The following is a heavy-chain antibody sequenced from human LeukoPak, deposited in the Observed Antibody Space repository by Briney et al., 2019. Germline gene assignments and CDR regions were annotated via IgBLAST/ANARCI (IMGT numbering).Heavy chain of an antibody. V-gene: IGHV1-24*01. D-gene: IGHD3-10*01. Sequence: ASVKVSCKVSGYTLTELSMHWVRQAPGKGLEWMGGFDPEDGETSYAQKFQGRVTLTMDTSTSTVYMELSSLRSEDTAVYYCATCCRGGSSWGQGTLVTVSS. CDR3: ATCCRGGSS. CDR2: FDPEDGET. CDR1: GYTLTELS. J-gene: IGHJ5*02.